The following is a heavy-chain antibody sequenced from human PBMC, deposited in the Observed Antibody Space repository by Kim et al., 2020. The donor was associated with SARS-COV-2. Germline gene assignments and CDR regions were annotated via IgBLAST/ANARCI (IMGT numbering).Heavy chain of an antibody. V-gene: IGHV1-46*01. CDR1: GYTFTSYY. Sequence: ASVKVSCKASGYTFTSYYMHWVRQAPGQWLEWMGIINPSGGSTSYAQKFQGRVTMTRDTSTSTVYMELSSLRSEDTAVYYCARADPASHYYDSSGYLRVTYYYGMDVWGQGTTVTVSS. CDR2: INPSGGST. J-gene: IGHJ6*02. D-gene: IGHD3-22*01. CDR3: ARADPASHYYDSSGYLRVTYYYGMDV.